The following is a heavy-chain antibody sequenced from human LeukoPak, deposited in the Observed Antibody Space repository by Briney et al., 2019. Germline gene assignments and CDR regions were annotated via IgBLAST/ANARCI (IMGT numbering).Heavy chain of an antibody. D-gene: IGHD3-22*01. CDR3: ASTGDYYDSSGYPLLPYPDDY. J-gene: IGHJ4*02. Sequence: GGSLRLSCAASGFTFSDYYMSWIRQAPGKGLEWVSYISSSGSTIYYADSVKGRFTISRDSAKNSLYLQMNSLRAEDTAVYYCASTGDYYDSSGYPLLPYPDDYWGQGTLVTVSS. CDR2: ISSSGSTI. V-gene: IGHV3-11*01. CDR1: GFTFSDYY.